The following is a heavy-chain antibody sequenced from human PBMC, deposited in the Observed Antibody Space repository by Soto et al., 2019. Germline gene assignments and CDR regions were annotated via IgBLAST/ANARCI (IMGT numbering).Heavy chain of an antibody. J-gene: IGHJ5*02. CDR1: GGTFSSYA. Sequence: VFCKASGGTFSSYAISWVRQAPGQGLEWMGGIIPIFGTANYAQKFQGRVTITADESTSTAYMELSSLRSEDTAVYYCARDATAYYYDSSGSGGWFDPWGQGTLVTVSS. V-gene: IGHV1-69*01. CDR3: ARDATAYYYDSSGSGGWFDP. D-gene: IGHD3-22*01. CDR2: IIPIFGTA.